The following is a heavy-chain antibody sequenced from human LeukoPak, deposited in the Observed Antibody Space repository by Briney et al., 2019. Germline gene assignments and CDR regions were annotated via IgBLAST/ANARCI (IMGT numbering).Heavy chain of an antibody. CDR2: IYPGDSDT. CDR1: AYWFTSYW. CDR3: ARHLRVGRIAPFDF. V-gene: IGHV5-51*01. Sequence: GESLKISCEGSAYWFTSYWIGWVRQMPGKGLEWMGVIYPGDSDTIYSPSFQGQVTISVDKSMRTAYLQWSSLKASDTAIYYCARHLRVGRIAPFDFWGQGTLVTVSS. D-gene: IGHD1-26*01. J-gene: IGHJ4*02.